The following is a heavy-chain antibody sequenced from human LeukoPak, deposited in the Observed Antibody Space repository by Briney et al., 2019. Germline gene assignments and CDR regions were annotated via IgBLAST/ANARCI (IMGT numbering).Heavy chain of an antibody. J-gene: IGHJ4*02. V-gene: IGHV3-74*01. Sequence: GGSLRLSCAASGFTFSSYAMSWVRQAPGKGLEWVSRINSDGSSTSYADSVKGRFTISRDNAKNTLYLQMNSLRAEDTAVYYCARAFGMPSDYWGQGTLVTVSS. CDR2: INSDGSST. D-gene: IGHD2-2*01. CDR3: ARAFGMPSDY. CDR1: GFTFSSYA.